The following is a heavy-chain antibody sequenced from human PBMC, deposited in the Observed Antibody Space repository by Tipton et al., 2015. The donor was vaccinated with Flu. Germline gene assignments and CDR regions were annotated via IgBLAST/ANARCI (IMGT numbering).Heavy chain of an antibody. CDR3: ARLSYYDVDLKNFYFDY. V-gene: IGHV4-30-2*03. D-gene: IGHD3-10*02. J-gene: IGHJ4*02. Sequence: TLSLTCSVSGGSISGYSWSWIRQPPGKGLEWIGSIYYSGSTYYNPSLKSRVTISVDTSKKQFSLMLRSVTAADTAVYYCARLSYYDVDLKNFYFDYWGQGALVTVSS. CDR2: IYYSGST. CDR1: GGSISGYS.